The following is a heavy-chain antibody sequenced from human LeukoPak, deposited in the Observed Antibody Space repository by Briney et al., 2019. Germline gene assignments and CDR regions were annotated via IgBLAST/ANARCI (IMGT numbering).Heavy chain of an antibody. J-gene: IGHJ3*02. CDR3: ARLVDCSGGNCYYAFDI. CDR1: GGSISSYY. D-gene: IGHD2-15*01. CDR2: IHYSGST. Sequence: SETLSLTCTVPGGSISSYYWSWIRQPPGKGLEWIGYIHYSGSTNYNPSLKSRVTISVDTSKNQFSLKLSSVTAADTAVYYCARLVDCSGGNCYYAFDIWGQGTMVTVSS. V-gene: IGHV4-59*01.